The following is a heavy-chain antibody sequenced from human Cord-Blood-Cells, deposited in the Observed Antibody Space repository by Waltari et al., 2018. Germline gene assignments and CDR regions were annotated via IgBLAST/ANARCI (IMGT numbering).Heavy chain of an antibody. D-gene: IGHD3-3*01. Sequence: QVQLQESGPGLVKPSETLSLTCTVPGYSISSGSYWGWIRQPPGKGLEWIGSIYHSGSTYYNPSLKSRVTISVDTSKNQFSLKLSSVTAADTAVYYCASFTIFGVVQTFDIWGQGTMVTVSS. CDR1: GYSISSGSY. CDR3: ASFTIFGVVQTFDI. J-gene: IGHJ3*02. CDR2: IYHSGST. V-gene: IGHV4-38-2*02.